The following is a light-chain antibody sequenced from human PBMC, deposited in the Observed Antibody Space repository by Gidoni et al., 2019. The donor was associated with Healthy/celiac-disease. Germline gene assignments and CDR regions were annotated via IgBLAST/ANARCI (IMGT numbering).Light chain of an antibody. CDR2: DVS. J-gene: IGLJ3*02. Sequence: QSALTQPRSVSGSPVQSVTISCTGTSSDVGGYNYVSWYQQHPGKAPKLMIYDVSKRPSGVPDRFSGSKSGNTASLTISGLQAEDEADYYCCSYAGSYTWVFGGGTKLPVL. CDR1: SSDVGGYNY. V-gene: IGLV2-11*01. CDR3: CSYAGSYTWV.